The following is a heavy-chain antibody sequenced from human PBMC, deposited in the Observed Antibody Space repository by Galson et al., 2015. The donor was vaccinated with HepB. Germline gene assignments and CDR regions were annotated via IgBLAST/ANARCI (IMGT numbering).Heavy chain of an antibody. CDR3: ARRRYDFWSGYYGGTGYYYMDV. J-gene: IGHJ6*03. Sequence: QSGAEGTKPGESLKISCKGSGYSFTSYWIGWVRQMPGKGLAWMGIIYPGDSDTRYSPSFQGQVTISADKSISPAYLQWSSLKASDTAMYYCARRRYDFWSGYYGGTGYYYMDVWGKGTTVTVSS. D-gene: IGHD3-3*01. CDR1: GYSFTSYW. CDR2: IYPGDSDT. V-gene: IGHV5-51*03.